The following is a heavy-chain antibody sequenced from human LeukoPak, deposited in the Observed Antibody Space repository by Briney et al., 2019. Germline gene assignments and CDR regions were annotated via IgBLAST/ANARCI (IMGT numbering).Heavy chain of an antibody. Sequence: GASVKVSCKASGYTFTSYGISWVRQATGQGLEWMGWISAYNGNTNYAQKLQGRVTMTTDTSTSTAYMELRSLRSDDTAVYYCARGAGVVVITTIDYWGQGTLVTVSP. CDR3: ARGAGVVVITTIDY. CDR1: GYTFTSYG. V-gene: IGHV1-18*01. CDR2: ISAYNGNT. D-gene: IGHD3-22*01. J-gene: IGHJ4*02.